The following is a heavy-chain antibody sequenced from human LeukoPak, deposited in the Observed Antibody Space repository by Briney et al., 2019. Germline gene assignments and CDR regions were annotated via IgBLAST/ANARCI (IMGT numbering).Heavy chain of an antibody. CDR3: ARGGVGAAAGTIDWFDP. J-gene: IGHJ5*02. CDR1: GDSITTPSCY. D-gene: IGHD6-13*01. V-gene: IGHV4-39*07. Sequence: PSETLSLTCTVSGDSITTPSCYWAWIRQSPGKGLESIGEINHSGSTNYNPSLKSRVTISVDTSKNQFSLKLSSVTAADTAVYYCARGGVGAAAGTIDWFDPWGQGTLVTVSS. CDR2: INHSGST.